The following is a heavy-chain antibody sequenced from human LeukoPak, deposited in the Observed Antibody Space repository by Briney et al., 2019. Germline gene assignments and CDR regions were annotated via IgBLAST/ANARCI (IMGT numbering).Heavy chain of an antibody. Sequence: GGSLRLSCVVPGFTFSGSAVHWVRQASGKGLEWVGRIRSKANNYATAYAASVKGRFTISRDDSKNTAYLQMNSLKTEDTAVYYCTGDNFDSSVKFDYWGQGTLVTVSS. V-gene: IGHV3-73*01. CDR2: IRSKANNYAT. D-gene: IGHD3-22*01. CDR1: GFTFSGSA. J-gene: IGHJ4*02. CDR3: TGDNFDSSVKFDY.